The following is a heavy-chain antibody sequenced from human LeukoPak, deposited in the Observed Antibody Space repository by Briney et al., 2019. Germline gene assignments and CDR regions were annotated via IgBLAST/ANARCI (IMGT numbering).Heavy chain of an antibody. CDR1: GGSISSHY. CDR3: ARDRGWFDP. Sequence: PSETLSLTCTVSGGSISSHYWSWIRQPPGKGLEWIGYIYYSGSTNYNPSLKSRVTISVDTSKNQFSLKLSSVTAADTAVYYCARDRGWFDPWGQGTLVTVSS. J-gene: IGHJ5*02. CDR2: IYYSGST. V-gene: IGHV4-59*11.